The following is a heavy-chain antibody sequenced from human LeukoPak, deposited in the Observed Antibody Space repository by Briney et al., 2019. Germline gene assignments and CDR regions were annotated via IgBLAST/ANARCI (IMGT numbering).Heavy chain of an antibody. V-gene: IGHV3-30*02. Sequence: GGSLRLSCAASGFTFSSYGMHWVRQAPGKGLEWVAFIRYDGNNQYYADSVKGRFTISRDNSKNTLYLQMDSLRVDDTAVYYCAKDPSYYDYWGQGTLVTVYS. J-gene: IGHJ4*02. CDR3: AKDPSYYDY. CDR2: IRYDGNNQ. CDR1: GFTFSSYG.